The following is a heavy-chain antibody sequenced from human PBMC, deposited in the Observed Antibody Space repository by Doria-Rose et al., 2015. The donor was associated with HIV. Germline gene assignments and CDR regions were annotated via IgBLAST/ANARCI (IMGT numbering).Heavy chain of an antibody. CDR2: IHHSGST. D-gene: IGHD4-17*01. Sequence: TLSLTCAVSGGPISSGYWWSWVRQPPGKGLEWFGEIHHSGSTNYNPSLKSRVTISVDKSKNQFSLRLSSVAAADTAVYYCARNGDYTLEYWGQGSLVTVSS. J-gene: IGHJ4*02. CDR1: GGPISSGYW. CDR3: ARNGDYTLEY. V-gene: IGHV4-4*02.